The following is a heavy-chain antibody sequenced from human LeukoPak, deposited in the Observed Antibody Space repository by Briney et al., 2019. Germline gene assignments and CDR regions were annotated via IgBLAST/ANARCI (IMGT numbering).Heavy chain of an antibody. D-gene: IGHD4-17*01. J-gene: IGHJ6*03. Sequence: PSETLSLTCTVSGGSISSSNYYGGWIRQPPGKGLEWIGSIYYSGTIYYNPSLKSRVTISVDTSKNQFSLKLSSVTAADTAVYYCARANRDYGDYYYYYYMDVWGKGTTVTVSS. V-gene: IGHV4-39*07. CDR1: GGSISSSNYY. CDR3: ARANRDYGDYYYYYYMDV. CDR2: IYYSGTI.